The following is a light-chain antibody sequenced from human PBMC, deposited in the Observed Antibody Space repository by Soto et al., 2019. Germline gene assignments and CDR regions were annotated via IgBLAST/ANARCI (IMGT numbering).Light chain of an antibody. V-gene: IGLV2-14*01. CDR3: SSYTSSSTYV. CDR1: RSDVGGYNY. J-gene: IGLJ1*01. CDR2: DVT. Sequence: QSVLTQPASGSGSPGQSITISCTGTRSDVGGYNYVYWHQQHPGKAPKLMIYDVTNRPSGVSDRFSGSKSGNTASLTISGLQAEHEADYYCSSYTSSSTYVFGAGTKVTVL.